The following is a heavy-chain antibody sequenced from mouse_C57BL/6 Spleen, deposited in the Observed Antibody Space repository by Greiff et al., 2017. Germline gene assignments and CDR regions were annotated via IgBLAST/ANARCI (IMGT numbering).Heavy chain of an antibody. D-gene: IGHD2-5*01. CDR2: INPNNGGT. V-gene: IGHV1-26*01. CDR1: GYTFTDYY. CDR3: ATDSNSYAMDY. Sequence: VQLQQSGPELVKPGASVKISCKASGYTFTDYYMNWVKQSHGKSLEWIGDINPNNGGTSYNQKFKGKATLTVDKSSSTAYMELRSLTSEGSAVYYCATDSNSYAMDYWGQGTSVTVSS. J-gene: IGHJ4*01.